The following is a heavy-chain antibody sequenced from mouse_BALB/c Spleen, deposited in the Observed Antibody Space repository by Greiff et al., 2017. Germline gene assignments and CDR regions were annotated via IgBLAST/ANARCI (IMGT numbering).Heavy chain of an antibody. Sequence: EVQLQQSGAELVKPGASVKLSCTASGFNINDTYMHWVKQRPEQGLEWIGRIDPANGNTKYDPKFQGKATITADTSSNTAYLQLSSLTSEDTAVYYCARMITTDYAMDYWGQGTSVTVSS. CDR2: IDPANGNT. CDR1: GFNINDTY. CDR3: ARMITTDYAMDY. V-gene: IGHV14-3*02. D-gene: IGHD2-4*01. J-gene: IGHJ4*01.